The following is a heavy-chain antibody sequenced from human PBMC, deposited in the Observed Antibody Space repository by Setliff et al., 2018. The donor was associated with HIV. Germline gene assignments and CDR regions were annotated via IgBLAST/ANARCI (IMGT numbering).Heavy chain of an antibody. Sequence: SETLSLTCSVSGASISGINYYWTWIRQPAGKGLEWLGHIQDTGATNYSPSLKSRVPMSIDMSKNQFSLKLSSVTAADTAVYYCARQAWHSGRNGYFVDYWGQGTLVTVSS. CDR2: IQDTGAT. D-gene: IGHD2-15*01. CDR1: GASISGINYY. CDR3: ARQAWHSGRNGYFVDY. J-gene: IGHJ4*02. V-gene: IGHV4-61*09.